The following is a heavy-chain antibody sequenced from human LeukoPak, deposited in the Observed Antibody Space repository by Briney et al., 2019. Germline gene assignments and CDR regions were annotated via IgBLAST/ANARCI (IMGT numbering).Heavy chain of an antibody. CDR3: VREAGYCAPVCVKTNWFDP. V-gene: IGHV3-23*01. D-gene: IGHD2-15*01. CDR2: ISNGKT. CDR1: GFPFSSHA. Sequence: PGGSLRLSCAASGFPFSSHAMGWVRQPPGKGLEWVAAISNGKTYYADSVRGRFAISRDDSTNTVYLHMNSLRDEDTALYHCVREAGYCAPVCVKTNWFDPWGQGTLVTVSS. J-gene: IGHJ5*02.